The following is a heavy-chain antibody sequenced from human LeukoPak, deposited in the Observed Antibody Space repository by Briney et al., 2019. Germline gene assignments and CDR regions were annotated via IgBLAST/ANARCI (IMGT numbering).Heavy chain of an antibody. CDR2: INPNTGGT. Sequence: ASVKVSCKASGYTFAGYYVHWVRQAPGQGLEWMGWINPNTGGTSYAQKFQGRVTMTRDTSISTAYMELSRLRSDDTAVYYCASLGDYYGSGSYAPFDYWGQGTLVTVSS. CDR3: ASLGDYYGSGSYAPFDY. V-gene: IGHV1-2*02. D-gene: IGHD3-10*01. CDR1: GYTFAGYY. J-gene: IGHJ4*02.